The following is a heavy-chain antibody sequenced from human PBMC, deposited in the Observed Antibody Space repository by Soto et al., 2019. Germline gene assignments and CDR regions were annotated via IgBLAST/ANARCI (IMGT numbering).Heavy chain of an antibody. CDR2: ISSSSSYI. Sequence: GGSPRLSCAASGFTFSSYSMNWVRQAPGKGLEWVSSISSSSSYIYYADSVKGRFTISRDNAKNSLYLQMNSLRAEDTAVYYCARDTHLWFGELIDYWGQGTLVTVSS. CDR1: GFTFSSYS. V-gene: IGHV3-21*01. CDR3: ARDTHLWFGELIDY. J-gene: IGHJ4*02. D-gene: IGHD3-10*01.